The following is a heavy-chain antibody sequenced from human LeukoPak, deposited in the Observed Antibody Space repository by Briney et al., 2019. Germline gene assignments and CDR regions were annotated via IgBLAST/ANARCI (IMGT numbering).Heavy chain of an antibody. J-gene: IGHJ6*03. V-gene: IGHV3-21*01. CDR2: ISSSSSYI. CDR3: ARGISMVRGYMDV. Sequence: GGSLRLSSAASGFTFSSYSMNWVRQAPGKGLEWVSSISSSSSYICYADSVKGRFTISRDNAKNSLYLQMNSLRAEDTAVYYCARGISMVRGYMDVWGKGTTVTVSS. CDR1: GFTFSSYS. D-gene: IGHD3-10*01.